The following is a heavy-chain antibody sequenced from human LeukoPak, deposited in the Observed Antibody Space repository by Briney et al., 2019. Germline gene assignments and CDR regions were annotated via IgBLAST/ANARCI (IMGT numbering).Heavy chain of an antibody. J-gene: IGHJ3*02. V-gene: IGHV3-21*01. CDR3: ARDPIWSYDSRRGGAFDI. D-gene: IGHD3-22*01. CDR1: GFTFSIYS. Sequence: GGSLRLSCAASGFTFSIYSMNWARHAPGKGLEWVPSISRSISYIYYADSVKGRVTISRDYAKNSLYLQMNSLRAEDTAVYYCARDPIWSYDSRRGGAFDIWGQGTMVTVSS. CDR2: ISRSISYI.